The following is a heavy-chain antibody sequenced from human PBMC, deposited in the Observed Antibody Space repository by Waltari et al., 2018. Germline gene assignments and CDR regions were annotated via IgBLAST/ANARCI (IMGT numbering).Heavy chain of an antibody. Sequence: EVQLVESGGGLLQPGGSLRLSCAASGFSISGYWMHWVRQAPGKGLVWVQRMHSDGRSTNDADSVGGRFTISRDNAKNMVYLQMNSLRADDTAVYFCARDGLGSSHDYWGQGTLVTVSS. V-gene: IGHV3-74*01. CDR2: MHSDGRST. CDR3: ARDGLGSSHDY. J-gene: IGHJ4*02. CDR1: GFSISGYW. D-gene: IGHD6-6*01.